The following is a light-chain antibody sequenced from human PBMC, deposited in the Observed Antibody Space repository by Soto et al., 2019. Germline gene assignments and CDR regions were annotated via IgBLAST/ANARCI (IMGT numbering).Light chain of an antibody. V-gene: IGKV3-20*01. CDR2: EAS. CDR1: QSVSSSS. J-gene: IGKJ1*01. CDR3: QQYRT. Sequence: EIVLTQSPGTLSLSPGERATLSCRASQSVSSSSLAWYQQNPGQAPRLLIYEASSRATGIPDRFSGSGSGTDLTLTISRLEPEDFAVYYCQQYRTFGKGTKVDIK.